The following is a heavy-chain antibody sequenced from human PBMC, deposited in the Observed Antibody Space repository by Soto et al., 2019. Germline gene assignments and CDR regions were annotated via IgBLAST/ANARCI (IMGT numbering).Heavy chain of an antibody. Sequence: QVQLQQWGAGLLKPSETLSLTCAVYGGSFSGYYWSWIRQPPGKGLEWIGEINHSGSTNYNPSLKSRVTISVDTSKNQFSLKLSSVTAAXXAXXXXXXXXEXGGSYYANDYWGQGTLVTVSS. D-gene: IGHD1-26*01. CDR2: INHSGST. CDR3: XXXXEXGGSYYANDY. J-gene: IGHJ4*02. CDR1: GGSFSGYY. V-gene: IGHV4-34*01.